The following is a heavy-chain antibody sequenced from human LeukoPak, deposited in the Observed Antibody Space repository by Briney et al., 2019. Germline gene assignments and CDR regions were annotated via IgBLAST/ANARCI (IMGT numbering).Heavy chain of an antibody. CDR2: ISSSSITI. CDR3: AREKDYDFWSGYYTEYYYYYYMDV. D-gene: IGHD3-3*01. V-gene: IGHV3-48*04. Sequence: PGGSLRLSCAASGLTFSSSTMIWVRQAPGKGLEWVSYISSSSITIYYADSVKGRFTISRDNAKNSLYLQMNSLRAEDTAVYYCAREKDYDFWSGYYTEYYYYYYMDVWGKGTTVTVSS. J-gene: IGHJ6*03. CDR1: GLTFSSST.